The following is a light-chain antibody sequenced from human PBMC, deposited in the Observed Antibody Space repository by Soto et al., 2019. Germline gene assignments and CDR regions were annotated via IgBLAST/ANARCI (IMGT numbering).Light chain of an antibody. J-gene: IGLJ2*01. CDR1: SSNIGSNI. CDR2: NDD. Sequence: QYVLSQPPSASGTPGQTVTISCSGRSSNIGSNIVNWYQQLPGTAPKLLIYNDDHRPSGVADRFSGSKSGTSASLAISGLQSEDEADYYCSAWDASLGAILIGGGTKLTVL. CDR3: SAWDASLGAIL. V-gene: IGLV1-44*01.